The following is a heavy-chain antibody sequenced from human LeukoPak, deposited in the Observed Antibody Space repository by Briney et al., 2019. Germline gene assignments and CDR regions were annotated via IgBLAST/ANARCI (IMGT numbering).Heavy chain of an antibody. CDR1: GLTFTNSW. J-gene: IGHJ4*02. Sequence: PRGSLRLSCAATGLTFTNSWMSCVRQAAGKGLEWVANIKRDGSEKDYVDSVKGRFTISRDNAKSSLFLQMNSLRADDTAVYYCEGSAGYWGQGTLVTVPS. CDR3: EGSAGY. V-gene: IGHV3-7*01. CDR2: IKRDGSEK.